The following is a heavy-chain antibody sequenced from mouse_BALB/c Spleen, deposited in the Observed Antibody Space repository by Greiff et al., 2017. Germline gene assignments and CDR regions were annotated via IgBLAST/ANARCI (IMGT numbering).Heavy chain of an antibody. CDR3: ARKDDMLGYYVRDAMDY. Sequence: QVQLQQSGAELARPGASVKLSCKASGYTFTDYYINWVKQRTGQGLEWIGEIYPGSGNTYYNEKFKGKATLTADKSSSTAYMQLSSLTSEDSAVYFCARKDDMLGYYVRDAMDYWGQGTSVTVSS. D-gene: IGHD2-3*01. CDR1: GYTFTDYY. CDR2: IYPGSGNT. J-gene: IGHJ4*01. V-gene: IGHV1-77*01.